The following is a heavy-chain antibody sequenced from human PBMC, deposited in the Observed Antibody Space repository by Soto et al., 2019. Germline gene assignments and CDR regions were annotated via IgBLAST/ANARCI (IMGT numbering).Heavy chain of an antibody. CDR1: AGTFSSYA. CDR3: ASRQYYDSSGYYVHYYGKDV. J-gene: IGHJ6*02. D-gene: IGHD3-22*01. CDR2: IIPIFRTA. V-gene: IGHV1-69*12. Sequence: QVQLVQSGAEVKKPGSSVKVSCKASAGTFSSYAISWVRQAPGQGLEWMGGIIPIFRTANYAQKFQGRVTITADETTSTAYMELSSLRFEDTAVYYCASRQYYDSSGYYVHYYGKDVWGQGTTVTVSS.